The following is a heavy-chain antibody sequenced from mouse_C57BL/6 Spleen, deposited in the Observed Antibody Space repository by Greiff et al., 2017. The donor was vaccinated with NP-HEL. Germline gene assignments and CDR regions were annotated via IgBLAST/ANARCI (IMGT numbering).Heavy chain of an antibody. CDR2: ISDGGSYT. D-gene: IGHD2-1*01. V-gene: IGHV5-4*01. J-gene: IGHJ2*01. CDR3: ARDRYGNYGDY. CDR1: GFTFSSYA. Sequence: EVKLMGSGGGLVKPGGSLKLSCAASGFTFSSYAMSWVRQTPEKRLEWVATISDGGSYTYYPDNVKGRFTISRDNAKNNLYLQMSHLKSEDTAMYYCARDRYGNYGDYWGQGTTLTVSS.